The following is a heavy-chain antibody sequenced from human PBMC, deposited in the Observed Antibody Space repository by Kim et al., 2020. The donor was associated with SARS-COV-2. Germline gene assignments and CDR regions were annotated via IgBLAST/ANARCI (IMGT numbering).Heavy chain of an antibody. CDR3: AKLGIAVAQHYYGMDV. J-gene: IGHJ6*02. V-gene: IGHV3-30*02. Sequence: SVKGRFTISRDNSKNTLYLQMNSLRAEDTAVYYCAKLGIAVAQHYYGMDVWGQGTTVTVSS. D-gene: IGHD6-19*01.